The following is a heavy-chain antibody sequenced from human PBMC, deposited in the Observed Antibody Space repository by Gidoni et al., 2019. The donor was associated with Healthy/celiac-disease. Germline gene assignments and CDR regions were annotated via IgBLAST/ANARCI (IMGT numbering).Heavy chain of an antibody. D-gene: IGHD4-17*01. CDR3: AKELYGDYDPNYYYGMDV. CDR1: GFTFSSYA. J-gene: IGHJ6*02. CDR2: ISYDGSNK. V-gene: IGHV3-30*18. Sequence: QVQLVESGGGVVQPGRSLRLSCAASGFTFSSYAMHWVRQAPGKELEWVAVISYDGSNKYYADSVKGRFTISRDNSKNTLYLQMNSLRAEDTAVYYCAKELYGDYDPNYYYGMDVWGQGTTVTVSS.